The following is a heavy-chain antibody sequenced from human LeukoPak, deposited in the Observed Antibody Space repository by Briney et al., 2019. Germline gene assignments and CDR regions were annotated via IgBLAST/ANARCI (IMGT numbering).Heavy chain of an antibody. D-gene: IGHD2/OR15-2a*01. Sequence: QPGGSLRLSCTASGFTTHYWLDGVRPSPGKGLEWVANIDPDGRVQHYVDSVEGRFTISRDSAKKSLALQMHSPRAEDTAVYYCTGGSDKVLSGEYYYYMDVWGTGTTVTVSS. J-gene: IGHJ6*03. V-gene: IGHV3-7*01. CDR3: TGGSDKVLSGEYYYYMDV. CDR1: GFTTHYW. CDR2: IDPDGRVQ.